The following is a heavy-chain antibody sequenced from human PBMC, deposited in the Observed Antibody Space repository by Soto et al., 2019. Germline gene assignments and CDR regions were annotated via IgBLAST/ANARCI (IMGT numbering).Heavy chain of an antibody. J-gene: IGHJ6*02. D-gene: IGHD3-3*01. Sequence: GDSLKISCLGSGYSFTSYWISWVRQMPGKGLEWMGRIDPSDSYTNYSPSFQGHVTISADKSISTAYLQWSSLKASDTAMYYCATLGGYYYYYGMDVWGQGTTVTVSS. CDR3: ATLGGYYYYYGMDV. CDR2: IDPSDSYT. CDR1: GYSFTSYW. V-gene: IGHV5-10-1*01.